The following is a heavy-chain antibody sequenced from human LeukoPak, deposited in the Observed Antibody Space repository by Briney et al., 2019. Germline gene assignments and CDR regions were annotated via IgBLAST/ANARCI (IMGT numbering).Heavy chain of an antibody. Sequence: ASVKVSCKASGYTFTGYYMHWVRQAPGQRLEWMGWINPNSGGTNYAQKFQGRVTMTRDTSISTAYMELSRLRSDDTAVYYCARAYGGPKQYFQHWGQGTLVTVSS. CDR1: GYTFTGYY. J-gene: IGHJ1*01. CDR2: INPNSGGT. D-gene: IGHD4/OR15-4a*01. CDR3: ARAYGGPKQYFQH. V-gene: IGHV1-2*02.